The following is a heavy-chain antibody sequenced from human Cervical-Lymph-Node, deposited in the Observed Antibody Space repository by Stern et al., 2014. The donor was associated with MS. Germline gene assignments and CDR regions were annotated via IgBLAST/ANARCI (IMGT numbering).Heavy chain of an antibody. Sequence: EVQLVESGGGLIQPGGSLRLSCAASGFTVSSNYMSWVRQAPGKGLEWVSVIYSGGSTYYADSVKGRFTISRDNSKNTLYLQMNSLRAEDTAVYYCARSPYYDFWSGYPYFDYWGQGTLVTVSS. CDR3: ARSPYYDFWSGYPYFDY. D-gene: IGHD3-3*01. CDR1: GFTVSSNY. CDR2: IYSGGST. J-gene: IGHJ4*02. V-gene: IGHV3-53*01.